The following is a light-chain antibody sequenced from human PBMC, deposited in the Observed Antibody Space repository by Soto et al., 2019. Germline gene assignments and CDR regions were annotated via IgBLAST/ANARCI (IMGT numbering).Light chain of an antibody. V-gene: IGLV2-14*01. Sequence: LTQPASLSGSPGQSITISCTGTSSDIGAYDYVSWFQQHPGKAPKLMISEVNNRPSGVSNRFSGSKSGNTAYLTISGLQVEDEAEYFCSSFTTTSTHVFGTRTKVTVL. CDR2: EVN. J-gene: IGLJ1*01. CDR3: SSFTTTSTHV. CDR1: SSDIGAYDY.